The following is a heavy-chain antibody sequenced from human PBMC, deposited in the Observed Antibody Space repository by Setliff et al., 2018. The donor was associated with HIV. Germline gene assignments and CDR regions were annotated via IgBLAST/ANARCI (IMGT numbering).Heavy chain of an antibody. Sequence: SSETLSLTCTVSGGSMSSSGPGYYWGWVRQTPGGGLEWIGSVYYRGRTYYNPSLKSRVTISVDTSKNQLSLRLTSMAAADTAMYYCARVARVHPFDPWGQGTLVTVSS. CDR1: GGSMSSSGPGYY. V-gene: IGHV4-39*02. CDR3: ARVARVHPFDP. J-gene: IGHJ5*02. CDR2: VYYRGRT.